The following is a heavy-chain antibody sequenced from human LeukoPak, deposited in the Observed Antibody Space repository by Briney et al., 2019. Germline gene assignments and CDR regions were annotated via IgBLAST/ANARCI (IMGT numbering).Heavy chain of an antibody. CDR2: IDPSDSET. D-gene: IGHD5-18*01. J-gene: IGHJ4*02. CDR3: ARQTAMGRSGDY. CDR1: GYSFTSYW. Sequence: GESLKISCKASGYSFTSYWIGWVRQMPGKGLEWMGIIDPSDSETRYTPSFLGQVTISVDKSLTTADLQWNSLKASDTAMYYCARQTAMGRSGDYWGQGTLVTVSS. V-gene: IGHV5-51*01.